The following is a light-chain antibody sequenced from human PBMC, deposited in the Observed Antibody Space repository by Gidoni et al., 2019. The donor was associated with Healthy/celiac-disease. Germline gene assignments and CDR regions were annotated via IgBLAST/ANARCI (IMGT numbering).Light chain of an antibody. CDR3: QQYYSTPGFT. J-gene: IGKJ3*01. Sequence: IVMTQSPDSLAVSLGERATINCKSSQSVLYSSNNKNYLAWYQQKPGQPPKLLIYWASTREAGVPDRFRGSGSGTDFTLTISSLQAEDVEVYYCQQYYSTPGFTFGPXTKVDIK. CDR1: QSVLYSSNNKNY. CDR2: WAS. V-gene: IGKV4-1*01.